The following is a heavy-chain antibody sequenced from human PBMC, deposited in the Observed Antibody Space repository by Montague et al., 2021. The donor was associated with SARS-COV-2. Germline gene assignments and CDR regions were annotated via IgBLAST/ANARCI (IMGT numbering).Heavy chain of an antibody. V-gene: IGHV4-59*01. CDR3: AREGILWFGDLAPYYYGMDV. J-gene: IGHJ6*02. CDR1: GGSICSYY. CDR2: IYYSGST. Sequence: SETLSLTCTVSGGSICSYYWSWIRQPPGKGLEWIGYIYYSGSTNYNPSLKSRVTISVDTSKNQFSLKLSSVTAADTAVYYCAREGILWFGDLAPYYYGMDVWGQGTTVTVSS. D-gene: IGHD3-10*01.